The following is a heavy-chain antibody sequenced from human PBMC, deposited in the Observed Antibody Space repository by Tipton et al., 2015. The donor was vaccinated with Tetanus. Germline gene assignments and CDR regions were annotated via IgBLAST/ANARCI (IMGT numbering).Heavy chain of an antibody. D-gene: IGHD3-3*02. CDR1: GGSISNSEYY. V-gene: IGHV4-39*02. J-gene: IGHJ4*02. CDR2: VFDSGTS. CDR3: SSSPGNQYLAFFDY. Sequence: SLTCSLSGGSISNSEYYWAWIRQPPGKGLEWIGSVFDSGTSYYNPSLKSRVAISVDTSKNHFSLRLSSVTAAETAVYYCSSSPGNQYLAFFDYWGRGTKVTVSS.